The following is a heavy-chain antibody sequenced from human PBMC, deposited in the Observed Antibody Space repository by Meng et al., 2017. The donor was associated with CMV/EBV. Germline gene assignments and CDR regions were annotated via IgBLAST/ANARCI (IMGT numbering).Heavy chain of an antibody. J-gene: IGHJ4*02. CDR2: ISSSSSYI. V-gene: IGHV3-21*01. D-gene: IGHD3-9*01. CDR1: GFTFSSYS. CDR3: ARKGEYSGYDNYYGSVH. Sequence: GESLKISCAASGFTFSSYSMNWVRQAPGKGLEWVSSISSSSSYIYYADSVKGRFTISRDNAKNSLFLQMNSLRADDTAVYYCARKGEYSGYDNYYGSVHWGQGTSVTVSS.